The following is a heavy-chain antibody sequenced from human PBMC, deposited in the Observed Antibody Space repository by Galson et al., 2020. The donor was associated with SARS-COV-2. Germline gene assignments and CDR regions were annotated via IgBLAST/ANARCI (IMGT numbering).Heavy chain of an antibody. CDR2: IHHSGST. J-gene: IGHJ5*02. CDR3: TRGDTVTTSGNWFGP. Sequence: SETLSLTCAVSGDSISSHKWWSWVRQSPGKGLEWIGEIHHSGSTNYDPSLKSRVTMSLDKSNNQFSLNLKSVTAADTAVYYCTRGDTVTTSGNWFGPWGQGTLVTVSS. D-gene: IGHD4-4*01. V-gene: IGHV4-4*02. CDR1: GDSISSHKW.